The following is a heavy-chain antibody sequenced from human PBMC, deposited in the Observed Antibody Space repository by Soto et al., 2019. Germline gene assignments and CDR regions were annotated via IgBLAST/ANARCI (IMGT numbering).Heavy chain of an antibody. CDR1: GGSVSSGSYY. Sequence: SETLSLTCTVSGGSVSSGSYYWSWIRQPPGKGLEWIGYIYYSGSTNYNPSLKSRVTISVDTSKNQFSLKLSSVTAADTAVYYCAGERARAYSHYYFDYWGQGTLVTVSS. D-gene: IGHD5-18*01. V-gene: IGHV4-61*01. J-gene: IGHJ4*02. CDR3: AGERARAYSHYYFDY. CDR2: IYYSGST.